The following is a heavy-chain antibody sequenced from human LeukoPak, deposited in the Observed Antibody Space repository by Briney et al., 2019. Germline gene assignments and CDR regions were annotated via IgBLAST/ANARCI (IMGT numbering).Heavy chain of an antibody. V-gene: IGHV3-21*01. CDR1: GSTFTSYT. CDR2: ISSTSTYI. CDR3: ARDRQSGSYYPPGSFDY. J-gene: IGHJ4*02. Sequence: GGSLRLSCAASGSTFTSYTMNWVRQAPGKGLEWVSSISSTSTYIFYADSVKGRFTISRDNAKNSLYLQMNSLRAEDTAVYYCARDRQSGSYYPPGSFDYWGQGTLVTVSS. D-gene: IGHD1-26*01.